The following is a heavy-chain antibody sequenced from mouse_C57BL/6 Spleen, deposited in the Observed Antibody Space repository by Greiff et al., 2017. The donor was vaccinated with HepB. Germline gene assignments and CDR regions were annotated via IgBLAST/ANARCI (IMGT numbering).Heavy chain of an antibody. J-gene: IGHJ4*01. CDR1: GFTFSRYG. CDR3: ARAYSNYDAMDY. CDR2: ISSGGSYT. Sequence: DVMLVESGGDLVKPGGSLKLSCAASGFTFSRYGMSWVRQTPDKRLEWVATISSGGSYTYYPDSVKGRFTISRDNAKNTLYLQMSSLKSEDTAMYYCARAYSNYDAMDYWGQGTSVTVSS. D-gene: IGHD2-5*01. V-gene: IGHV5-6*02.